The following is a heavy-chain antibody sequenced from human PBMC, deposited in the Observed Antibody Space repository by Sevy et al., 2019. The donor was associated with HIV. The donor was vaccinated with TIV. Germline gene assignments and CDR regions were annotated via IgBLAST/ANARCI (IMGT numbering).Heavy chain of an antibody. J-gene: IGHJ4*02. D-gene: IGHD3-16*01. CDR2: ISYDGRNNK. CDR3: ARDRGEILSSAFDY. V-gene: IGHV3-30*03. CDR1: GFSFSDYR. Sequence: GGSLRLSYAASGFSFSDYRMRWVRQAPGKGLEWVAVISYDGRNNKYNADSVKGRFTISRDNSKNTLYLQMNSLRAEDTAIYYCARDRGEILSSAFDYWGQGTLVTVSS.